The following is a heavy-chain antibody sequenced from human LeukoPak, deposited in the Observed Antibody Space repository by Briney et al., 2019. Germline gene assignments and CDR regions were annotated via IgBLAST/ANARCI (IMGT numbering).Heavy chain of an antibody. CDR1: GYTFTSYG. V-gene: IGHV1-18*01. D-gene: IGHD1-26*01. CDR3: ARDSGSSLYYYYYGMDV. CDR2: ISAYNGNT. Sequence: GASVKVSCKASGYTFTSYGISWVRQAPGQGLEWMGWISAYNGNTTYAQKLQGRVTMTTDTSTSTAYMELRSLRSDDTAVYYCARDSGSSLYYYYYGMDVWGQGTTVTVSS. J-gene: IGHJ6*02.